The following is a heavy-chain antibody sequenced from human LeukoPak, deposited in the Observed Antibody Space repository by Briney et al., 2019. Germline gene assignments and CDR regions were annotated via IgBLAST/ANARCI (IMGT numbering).Heavy chain of an antibody. J-gene: IGHJ4*02. CDR1: GFTFSSYW. Sequence: GGSLRLSCAASGFTFSSYWMSWVRQAPGKGLEWVANIKQDGSEKYYVDSVKGRFTISRDNAKNSLYLQMNSLRAEDTAVYYCAREGSSGWYRGGSLDYWGQGTLVTVSS. D-gene: IGHD6-19*01. CDR2: IKQDGSEK. CDR3: AREGSSGWYRGGSLDY. V-gene: IGHV3-7*01.